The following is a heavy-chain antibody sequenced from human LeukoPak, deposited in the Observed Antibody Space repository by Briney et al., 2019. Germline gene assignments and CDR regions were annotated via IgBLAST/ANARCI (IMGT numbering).Heavy chain of an antibody. J-gene: IGHJ3*02. CDR2: IYPTDSDT. V-gene: IGHV5-51*01. CDR1: GYSFTSYW. CDR3: ARRVYCSGGDCFSAAFDI. D-gene: IGHD2-15*01. Sequence: PGESLKISCKGSGYSFTSYWIAWVRQMPGKGLEWMGIIYPTDSDTRYSPSFHGQVTMSADKSISTIYLQWSSLKASDTAMYCRARRVYCSGGDCFSAAFDIWGQGTMFTVSS.